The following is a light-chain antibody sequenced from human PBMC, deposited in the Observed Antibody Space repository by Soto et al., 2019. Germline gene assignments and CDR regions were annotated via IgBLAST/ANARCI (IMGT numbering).Light chain of an antibody. Sequence: DIQMTQSPSSVSASEGDRVTITCRASQDISTWLAWYQQKPGKAPNLLIYAASTLQSGVPSRFSGSGSGTDFTLTISSLQPEDFGTYYCQEASRIPITFGQGTRLEIK. CDR2: AAS. J-gene: IGKJ5*01. CDR1: QDISTW. CDR3: QEASRIPIT. V-gene: IGKV1-12*01.